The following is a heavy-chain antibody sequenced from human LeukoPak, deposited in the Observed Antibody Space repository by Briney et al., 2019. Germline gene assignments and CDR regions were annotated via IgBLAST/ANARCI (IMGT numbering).Heavy chain of an antibody. V-gene: IGHV4-39*07. CDR2: IFYSGST. D-gene: IGHD3-10*01. CDR3: ARGLYARGVWKSPYAFDI. J-gene: IGHJ3*02. Sequence: SETLSLTCTVSGGSISTSNYYWGWIRQPPGKGLEWIGNIFYSGSTYYSPSLRSRVTISLDTSRNQFSLKLSSVTAADTAVYYCARGLYARGVWKSPYAFDIWGQGTMVTVSS. CDR1: GGSISTSNYY.